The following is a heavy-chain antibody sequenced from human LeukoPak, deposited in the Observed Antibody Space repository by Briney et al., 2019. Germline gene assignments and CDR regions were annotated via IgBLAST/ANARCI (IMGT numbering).Heavy chain of an antibody. CDR2: ILYSGST. V-gene: IGHV4-59*01. Sequence: SEALSLTCTVSGGSLSSYYWSWIRQPPGKGLEWIGYILYSGSTNYNPALKSLVTISVDTSKNQFSLKLSSVTAADTAVYHCARAPYYYYMDVWGKGTPLTVSS. J-gene: IGHJ6*03. CDR1: GGSLSSYY. CDR3: ARAPYYYYMDV.